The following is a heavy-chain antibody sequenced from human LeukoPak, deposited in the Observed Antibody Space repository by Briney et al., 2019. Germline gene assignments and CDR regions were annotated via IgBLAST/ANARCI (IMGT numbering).Heavy chain of an antibody. Sequence: GGFLRLSCAASQFTFSRYWMNWVRQAPGKGLEWVASIKQDGIEEYYVESVKGRFTISRDNAENSVYPQMNSLRAEDTAIYYCARDAAAVAPAYYFDYWGQGTLVTVSS. J-gene: IGHJ4*02. D-gene: IGHD6-19*01. CDR3: ARDAAAVAPAYYFDY. CDR2: IKQDGIEE. V-gene: IGHV3-7*01. CDR1: QFTFSRYW.